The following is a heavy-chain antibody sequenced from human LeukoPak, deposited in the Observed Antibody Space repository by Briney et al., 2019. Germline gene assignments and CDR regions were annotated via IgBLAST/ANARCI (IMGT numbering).Heavy chain of an antibody. CDR2: INPNSGGT. Sequence: ASVKVSCKASGYTFTGYYMHWVRQAPGQGLEWMGWINPNSGGTNYAQKFQGRVTMTRDTSISTAYMELSRLRSDDTAVYYCARVRDSSGWYAYFDYWGQGTLVTVSS. D-gene: IGHD6-19*01. V-gene: IGHV1-2*02. CDR3: ARVRDSSGWYAYFDY. J-gene: IGHJ4*02. CDR1: GYTFTGYY.